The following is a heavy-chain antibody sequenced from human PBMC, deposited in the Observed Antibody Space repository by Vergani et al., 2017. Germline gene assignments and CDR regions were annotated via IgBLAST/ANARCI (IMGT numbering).Heavy chain of an antibody. CDR2: IYYSGST. D-gene: IGHD3-3*01. J-gene: IGHJ4*02. CDR3: ASRRVYYDFWSGYLSYYFDY. Sequence: QLQLQESGPGLVKPSETLSLTCTVSGGSISSSSYYWGWIRQPPGKGLEWIGSIYYSGSTYHNPSLNSRVTISVDTSKNQFSLKLSSVTAADTAVYYCASRRVYYDFWSGYLSYYFDYWGQGTLVTVSS. CDR1: GGSISSSSYY. V-gene: IGHV4-39*01.